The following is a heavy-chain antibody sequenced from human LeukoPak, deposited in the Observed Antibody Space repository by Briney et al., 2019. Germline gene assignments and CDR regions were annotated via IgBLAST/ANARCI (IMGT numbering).Heavy chain of an antibody. CDR3: AKFSNGDYYYFDY. Sequence: GGSLRLSCTAAGFTFSSYGMSWVRQAPGKGLEWVSAISGSGGSTYYADSVKGRFTISRDNSKNTLYLQMNSLRAEDTAVYYCAKFSNGDYYYFDYWGQGTLVTVSS. J-gene: IGHJ4*02. V-gene: IGHV3-23*01. D-gene: IGHD4-17*01. CDR1: GFTFSSYG. CDR2: ISGSGGST.